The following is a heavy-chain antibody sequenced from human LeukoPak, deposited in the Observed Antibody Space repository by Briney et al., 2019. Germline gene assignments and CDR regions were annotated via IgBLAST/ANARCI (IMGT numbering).Heavy chain of an antibody. CDR1: GGTFSSYA. CDR2: IIPILGIA. Sequence: ASVKVSCEASGGTFSSYAISWVRQAPGQGLEWMGRIIPILGIANYAQKFQGRVTITADKSTSTAYMELSSLRSEDTAVYYCATARGRDGYNPWDYWGQGTLVTVSS. J-gene: IGHJ4*02. CDR3: ATARGRDGYNPWDY. V-gene: IGHV1-69*04. D-gene: IGHD5-24*01.